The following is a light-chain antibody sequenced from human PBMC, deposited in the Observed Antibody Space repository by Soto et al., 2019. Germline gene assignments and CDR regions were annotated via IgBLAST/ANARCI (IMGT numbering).Light chain of an antibody. J-gene: IGKJ1*01. CDR2: DAS. Sequence: EIVLTQSPATLSLSPGERATLSCRASQSVSSYLAWYQQKPGQAHRLLIYDASNRATGIPARFSGSGSGTEFTLTISSLEPEDFAVYSCQQRSNWPRTFVQGTKVEIK. CDR3: QQRSNWPRT. CDR1: QSVSSY. V-gene: IGKV3-11*01.